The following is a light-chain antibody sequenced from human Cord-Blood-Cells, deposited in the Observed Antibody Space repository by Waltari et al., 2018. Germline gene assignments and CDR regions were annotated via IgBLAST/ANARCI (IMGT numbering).Light chain of an antibody. Sequence: QSALTQPASVSGSPGQSITISCTGTSSDVGSYNLVSWYQQHPGKAPKLLIYEGSKRPSGVYTRFSGSKSGNTASLTISGLQAEDEADYYCCSYAGSSTFEVFGGGTKLTVL. J-gene: IGLJ2*01. V-gene: IGLV2-23*03. CDR3: CSYAGSSTFEV. CDR2: EGS. CDR1: SSDVGSYNL.